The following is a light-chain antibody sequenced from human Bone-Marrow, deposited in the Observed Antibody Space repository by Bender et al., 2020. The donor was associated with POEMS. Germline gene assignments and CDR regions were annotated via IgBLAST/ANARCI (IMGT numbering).Light chain of an antibody. V-gene: IGLV2-14*03. Sequence: QSALTQPASVSGSPGQSITISCIGTSSDVGGYNYVSWYQQHPGKAPKLLIFDVSYRPSGVSTRFSGSRSGNTASLTISGLQAEDEADYYCSSYAGSSTVVIFGGGTKVAVL. CDR1: SSDVGGYNY. J-gene: IGLJ2*01. CDR3: SSYAGSSTVVI. CDR2: DVS.